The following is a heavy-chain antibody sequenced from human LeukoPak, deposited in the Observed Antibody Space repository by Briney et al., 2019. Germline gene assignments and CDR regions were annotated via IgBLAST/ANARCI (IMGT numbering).Heavy chain of an antibody. CDR2: INPDGSIR. V-gene: IGHV3-74*03. D-gene: IGHD1-26*01. CDR3: AREARVGGALQY. J-gene: IGHJ4*02. CDR1: GLTFSTYW. Sequence: PGGSLRLSCAASGLTFSTYWMHWVRQAPGKGQAWVARINPDGSIRTYANSVQGRVTISRDTAKDTLFLQMNSLRAEDTAVYYCAREARVGGALQYWGQGTPVTVSS.